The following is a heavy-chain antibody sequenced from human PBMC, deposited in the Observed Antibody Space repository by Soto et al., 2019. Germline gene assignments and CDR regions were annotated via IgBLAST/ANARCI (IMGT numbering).Heavy chain of an antibody. Sequence: SETLSLTCTVSGGSISSSSYYWGWIRQPPGKGLEWIGSIYYSGSTYYNPSLKSRVTISVDTSKNQFSLKLSSVTAADTAVYYCARVSSGWSNPVYYFDDWGQGTRVTVSS. D-gene: IGHD6-19*01. CDR2: IYYSGST. CDR3: ARVSSGWSNPVYYFDD. V-gene: IGHV4-39*07. J-gene: IGHJ4*02. CDR1: GGSISSSSYY.